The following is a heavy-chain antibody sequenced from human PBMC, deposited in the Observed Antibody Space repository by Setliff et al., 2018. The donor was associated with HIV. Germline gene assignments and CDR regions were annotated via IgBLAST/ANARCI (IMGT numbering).Heavy chain of an antibody. CDR3: ARAPRGRAGSHYIANWFDS. CDR1: GFTVSTYY. Sequence: GGSLRLSCAASGFTVSTYYMSWVRQAPGKGLEWVSYISSSGSSTYYADSVKGRFTISRDNGKNSLYLQMNGLRDDDTAVYHCARAPRGRAGSHYIANWFDSWGQGTLVTVSS. CDR2: ISSSGSST. D-gene: IGHD3-10*01. J-gene: IGHJ5*01. V-gene: IGHV3-11*04.